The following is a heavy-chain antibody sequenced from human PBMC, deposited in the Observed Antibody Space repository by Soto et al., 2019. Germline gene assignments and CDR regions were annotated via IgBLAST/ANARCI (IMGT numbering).Heavy chain of an antibody. D-gene: IGHD2-2*01. CDR1: GFTFSSYA. J-gene: IGHJ4*02. V-gene: IGHV3-64*01. CDR3: AREGYCSSTGCYSFDY. CDR2: ISSNGGST. Sequence: EVQLVESGGGLVQPGGSLRLSCAASGFTFSSYAMHWVRQAPGKGLEYVSAISSNGGSTYYANSVKGRFTISRDNSKKRLYLQMGGLRAEDMAVYYCAREGYCSSTGCYSFDYWGQGTLVTVSS.